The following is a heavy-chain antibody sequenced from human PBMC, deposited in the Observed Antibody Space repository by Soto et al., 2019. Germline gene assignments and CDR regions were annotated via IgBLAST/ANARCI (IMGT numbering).Heavy chain of an antibody. V-gene: IGHV3-23*01. J-gene: IGHJ4*02. Sequence: EVQLLESGGGLVQPGGSLRLSCAASGFTFSSYAMSWVRQAPGKGLEWVSAISGSGGSTYYADSVKGRFTISRDNSKNKLYLQMNSRRADDTAVYYGEKDSPTGPRPYYYGSGSFYWGQGTLVTVSS. D-gene: IGHD3-10*01. CDR2: ISGSGGST. CDR3: EKDSPTGPRPYYYGSGSFY. CDR1: GFTFSSYA.